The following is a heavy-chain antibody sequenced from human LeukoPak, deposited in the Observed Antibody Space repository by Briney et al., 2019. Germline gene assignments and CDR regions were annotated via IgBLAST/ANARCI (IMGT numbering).Heavy chain of an antibody. V-gene: IGHV1-2*02. J-gene: IGHJ4*02. Sequence: ASVKVSCKASGYTFTGYYMHWVRQAPGQGLEWMGWINPNSGGTNYAQKFQGRVTVTRDTSISTAYMELSRLRSDDTAVYYCARASYDSSGSGVAMTFDYWGQGTLVTVSS. CDR2: INPNSGGT. D-gene: IGHD3-22*01. CDR3: ARASYDSSGSGVAMTFDY. CDR1: GYTFTGYY.